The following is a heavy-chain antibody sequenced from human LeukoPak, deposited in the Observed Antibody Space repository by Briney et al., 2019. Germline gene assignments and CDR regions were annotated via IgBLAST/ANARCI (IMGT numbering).Heavy chain of an antibody. J-gene: IGHJ3*02. CDR3: AREAKRKKMGSGAFDI. CDR2: IYYSGST. V-gene: IGHV4-31*03. D-gene: IGHD2-8*01. Sequence: SETLSLTCTVSGGSISSGGYYWSWIRQHPGKGLEWIGYIYYSGSTYYNPSLKSRVTISVDTSKNQFSLKLSSVTAADTAVYYCAREAKRKKMGSGAFDIWGQGTMVTVSS. CDR1: GGSISSGGYY.